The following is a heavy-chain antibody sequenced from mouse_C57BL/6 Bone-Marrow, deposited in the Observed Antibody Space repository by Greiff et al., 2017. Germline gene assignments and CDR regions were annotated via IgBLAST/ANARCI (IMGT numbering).Heavy chain of an antibody. CDR2: IYPGSGNT. CDR1: GYTFTDYY. V-gene: IGHV1-76*01. J-gene: IGHJ2*01. D-gene: IGHD1-1*01. CDR3: ARSYYYGSSYVRYFDY. Sequence: QVQLQQSGAELVRPGASVKLSCKASGYTFTDYYINWVKQRPGQGLEWIARIYPGSGNTYYNEKFKGKATLTAEKSSSTAYMQLSSLTSEDSAVYFCARSYYYGSSYVRYFDYWGQGTTLTVSS.